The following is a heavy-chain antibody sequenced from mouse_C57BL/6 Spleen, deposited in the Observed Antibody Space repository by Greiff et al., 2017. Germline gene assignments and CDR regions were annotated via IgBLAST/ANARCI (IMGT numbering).Heavy chain of an antibody. CDR3: TGGYHLH. CDR2: IRLKSDNYAT. V-gene: IGHV6-3*01. D-gene: IGHD3-1*01. Sequence: EVQGVESGGGLVQPGGSMKLSCVASGFTFSNYWMNWVRQSPEKGLEWVAQIRLKSDNYATPYAESVKGRFTISRDDSKSSVYLQMNNLRAEDTGIYYCTGGYHLHWGQGTTLTVSS. J-gene: IGHJ2*01. CDR1: GFTFSNYW.